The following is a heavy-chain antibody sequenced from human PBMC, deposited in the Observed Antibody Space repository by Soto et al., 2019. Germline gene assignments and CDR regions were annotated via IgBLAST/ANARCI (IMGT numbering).Heavy chain of an antibody. V-gene: IGHV1-18*01. D-gene: IGHD3-22*01. CDR1: GYTFTTYG. CDR2: ISPYNGNT. Sequence: QVQLVQSGAEVKKPGASVKVSCKASGYTFTTYGLSWVRQAPGQGLEWMGWISPYNGNTKYAWKFQGRVTMTTDSSXTTAYMELRSLRSDDTAVYYCARHHSYDTDDYYPDAFDIWGQGTMVTVAS. J-gene: IGHJ3*02. CDR3: ARHHSYDTDDYYPDAFDI.